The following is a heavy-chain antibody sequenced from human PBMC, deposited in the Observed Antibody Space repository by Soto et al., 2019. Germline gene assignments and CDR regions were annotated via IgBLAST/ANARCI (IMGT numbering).Heavy chain of an antibody. CDR3: ARASKGYYYGSGLSYYYYMDV. V-gene: IGHV4-59*01. CDR1: GGSISSYY. Sequence: SETLSLTCTVSGGSISSYYWSWIRQPPGKGLEWIGYIYYSGTTNYNPSLKSRVTISVDTSKNQFSLKLSSVTAADTAVYYCARASKGYYYGSGLSYYYYMDVWGKGTTVTVSS. CDR2: IYYSGTT. J-gene: IGHJ6*03. D-gene: IGHD3-10*01.